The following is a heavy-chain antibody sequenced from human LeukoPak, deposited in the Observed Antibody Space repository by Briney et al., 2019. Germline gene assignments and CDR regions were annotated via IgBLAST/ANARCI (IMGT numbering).Heavy chain of an antibody. Sequence: GGSLRLSCAASGFTFRNYGMHWVRQAPSKGVEWVAVISRDGLTKYYADSVKGRFTLHRDNSRNTLYLEMNSLRDEDTAVYYCAKEGTWGNWYFDLWGRGTLVIVTS. CDR2: ISRDGLTK. D-gene: IGHD3-16*01. CDR3: AKEGTWGNWYFDL. J-gene: IGHJ2*01. CDR1: GFTFRNYG. V-gene: IGHV3-30*18.